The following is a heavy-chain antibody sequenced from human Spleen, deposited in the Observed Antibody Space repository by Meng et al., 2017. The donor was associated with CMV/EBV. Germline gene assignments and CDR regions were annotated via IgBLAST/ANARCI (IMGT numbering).Heavy chain of an antibody. CDR2: ISNRGTTV. J-gene: IGHJ4*02. CDR3: ATQRGSYCISASCSFDY. CDR1: GFTFSSHA. V-gene: IGHV3-48*01. Sequence: GESLKISCAASGFTFSSHAMHWFRQAPGRGLEWVSYISNRGTTVSYADSVKGRFTISRDNVKNSLYLQMNSLRADDTAVYYCATQRGSYCISASCSFDYWGQGTLVTVSS. D-gene: IGHD2-2*01.